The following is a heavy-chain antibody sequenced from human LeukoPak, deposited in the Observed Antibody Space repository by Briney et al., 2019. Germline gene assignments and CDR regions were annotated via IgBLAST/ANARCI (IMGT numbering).Heavy chain of an antibody. Sequence: PSETLSLTCTVSGGSISSYYWSWIRQPPGKGLEWIGYIYYTGSVDYNPSLKSRLSISLDTSKNQFSLKLNSVTAADTAVYYCARDHSYYFGSETSTLDVWGQGTAVTVSS. V-gene: IGHV4-59*12. J-gene: IGHJ6*02. CDR2: IYYTGSV. CDR3: ARDHSYYFGSETSTLDV. CDR1: GGSISSYY. D-gene: IGHD3-10*01.